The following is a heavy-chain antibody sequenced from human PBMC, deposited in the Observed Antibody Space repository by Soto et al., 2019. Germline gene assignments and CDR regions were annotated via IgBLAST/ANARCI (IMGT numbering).Heavy chain of an antibody. CDR1: GFTFSSSG. Sequence: QVQLVESGGGVVQPGRSLRLSCAASGFTFSSSGMHWVRQAPGKGLEWVAVTSFDGSSGYYADSVRGRLTISRDNSNNTLYLQMNCLRAEDTAVYYCAKSPPAVAGYFDYWGQGTLVTVSS. CDR3: AKSPPAVAGYFDY. V-gene: IGHV3-30*18. D-gene: IGHD6-19*01. J-gene: IGHJ4*02. CDR2: TSFDGSSG.